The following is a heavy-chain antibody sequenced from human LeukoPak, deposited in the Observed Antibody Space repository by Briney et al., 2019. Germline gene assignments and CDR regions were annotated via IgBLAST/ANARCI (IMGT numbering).Heavy chain of an antibody. V-gene: IGHV3-9*01. Sequence: PGRSLRLSCAASGFTFDDYAMHWVRQAPGKGLEWVSGISWNSGSIGYADSVKGRFTISRDNSKNTLYLQMNSLRAEDTAIYYCAKDICGGDCYPHGGYWGQGTLVTVSS. CDR2: ISWNSGSI. CDR3: AKDICGGDCYPHGGY. CDR1: GFTFDDYA. J-gene: IGHJ4*02. D-gene: IGHD2-21*01.